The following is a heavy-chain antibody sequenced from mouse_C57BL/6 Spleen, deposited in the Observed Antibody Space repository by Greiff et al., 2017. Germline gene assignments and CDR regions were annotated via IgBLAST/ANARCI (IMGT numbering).Heavy chain of an antibody. J-gene: IGHJ4*01. CDR2: IYPGSGNT. Sequence: VQLQQSGAELVRPGASVKLSCKASGYTFTDYYINWVKQRPGQGLEWIARIYPGSGNTYYNEKFKGKATLTAEKSSSTAYMQLSSLTSEDSAVYFCARTDYGRSYGYAMDYWGQGTSVTVSS. CDR3: ARTDYGRSYGYAMDY. V-gene: IGHV1-76*01. CDR1: GYTFTDYY. D-gene: IGHD1-1*01.